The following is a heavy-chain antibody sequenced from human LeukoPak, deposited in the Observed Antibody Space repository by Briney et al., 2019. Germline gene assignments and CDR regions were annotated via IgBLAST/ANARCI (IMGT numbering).Heavy chain of an antibody. CDR1: GGSISSGDYY. D-gene: IGHD2-2*02. CDR3: ARYSLGYCSSTSCYTNFDY. CDR2: IYYSGST. V-gene: IGHV4-30-4*01. Sequence: SETLSLTCTVSGGSISSGDYYRSWIRQPPGKGLEWIGYIYYSGSTYYNPSLKSRVTISVDTSKNQFSLKLSSVTAADTAVYYCARYSLGYCSSTSCYTNFDYWGQGTLVTVSS. J-gene: IGHJ4*02.